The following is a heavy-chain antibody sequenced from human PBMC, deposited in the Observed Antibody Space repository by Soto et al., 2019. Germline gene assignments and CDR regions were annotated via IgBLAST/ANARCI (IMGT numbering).Heavy chain of an antibody. Sequence: GGSLRLSCAASGFTFSSYAMHWVRQAPGKGLEWVAVISYDGSNKYYADSVKGRFTISRDNSKNTLYLQMNSLRAEDTAVYYCARWRDDYGGIASFDYWGQGT. J-gene: IGHJ4*02. CDR3: ARWRDDYGGIASFDY. CDR1: GFTFSSYA. D-gene: IGHD4-17*01. CDR2: ISYDGSNK. V-gene: IGHV3-30-3*01.